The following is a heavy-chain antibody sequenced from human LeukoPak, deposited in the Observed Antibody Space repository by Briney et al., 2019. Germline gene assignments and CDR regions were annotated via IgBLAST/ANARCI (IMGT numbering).Heavy chain of an antibody. CDR1: GYTFTSYG. CDR2: ISAYNGNT. CDR3: ARERECSSTSCYEDLYYYYYGMDV. Sequence: VASVKVSCKASGYTFTSYGISWVRQAPGQGLEWMGWISAYNGNTNYAQKLQGRVTMTTDTSTSTAYMELRSLRSDDTAVYYCARERECSSTSCYEDLYYYYYGMDVWGQGTTVTVSS. D-gene: IGHD2-2*01. J-gene: IGHJ6*02. V-gene: IGHV1-18*01.